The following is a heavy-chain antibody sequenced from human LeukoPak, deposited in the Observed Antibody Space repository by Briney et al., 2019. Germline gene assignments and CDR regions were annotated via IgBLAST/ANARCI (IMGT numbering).Heavy chain of an antibody. J-gene: IGHJ4*02. CDR2: ISSSSSYI. D-gene: IGHD6-13*01. V-gene: IGHV3-21*01. Sequence: GGSLRLSCAASGFXFSSYSMNWVRQAPGKGLEWVSSISSSSSYIYYADSVKGRFTISRDNAKNSLYLQMNSLRAEDTAVYYCARFIAAAGFDYWGQGTLVTVSS. CDR3: ARFIAAAGFDY. CDR1: GFXFSSYS.